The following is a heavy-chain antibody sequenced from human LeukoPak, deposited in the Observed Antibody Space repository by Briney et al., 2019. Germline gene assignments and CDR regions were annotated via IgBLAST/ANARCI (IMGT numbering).Heavy chain of an antibody. CDR3: ARATPPLLRFLEWFSYMDV. CDR2: ISAYNGNT. D-gene: IGHD3-3*01. V-gene: IGHV1-18*01. Sequence: ASVKVSCKASGYTFTSYGISWVRQAPGQGLEWMGWISAYNGNTNYAQKLQGRVTMTTDTSTSTAYMELRSLRSDDTAVYYCARATPPLLRFLEWFSYMDVWGKGTTVTVSS. J-gene: IGHJ6*03. CDR1: GYTFTSYG.